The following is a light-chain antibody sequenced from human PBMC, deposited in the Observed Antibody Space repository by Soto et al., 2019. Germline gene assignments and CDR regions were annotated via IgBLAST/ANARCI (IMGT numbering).Light chain of an antibody. CDR2: GAS. J-gene: IGKJ1*01. CDR3: HQYGTSPTWT. V-gene: IGKV3-20*01. CDR1: QTISSSY. Sequence: EIVLTQSPGTLSLFPGERATLSCRASQTISSSYLAWYQQKPGQAPRLLLYGASTRATGIPDRFSGSGSGTDFTLTISRLEPEDSAVYYCHQYGTSPTWTFGQGTKVEIK.